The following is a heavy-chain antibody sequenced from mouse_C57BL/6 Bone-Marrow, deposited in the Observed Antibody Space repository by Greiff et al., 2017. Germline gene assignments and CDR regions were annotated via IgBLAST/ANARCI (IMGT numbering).Heavy chain of an antibody. Sequence: QVQLKQPGAELVKPGASVKLSCKASGYTFTSYWMHWVKQRPGQGLEWIGMIHPNSGSTNYNEKFKSKATLTVDKSSSTAYMQLSSLTSEDSAVCYCARRPSYARDYWGQGTSVTVSS. CDR2: IHPNSGST. J-gene: IGHJ4*01. V-gene: IGHV1-64*01. CDR1: GYTFTSYW. CDR3: ARRPSYARDY.